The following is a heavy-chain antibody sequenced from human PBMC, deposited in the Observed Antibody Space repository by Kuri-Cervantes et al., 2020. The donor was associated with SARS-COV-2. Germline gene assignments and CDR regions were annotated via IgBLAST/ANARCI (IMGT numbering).Heavy chain of an antibody. CDR1: GGSISSSSYY. Sequence: SETLSLTCTVSGGSISSSSYYWGWIRQPPGKGLEWIGSIYYSGSADYNPSLKGRVTLSVDTSRNQFSLKVSSVTAADTAVYYCARGRSLVGDYYFDYWGPGTPVTVSS. D-gene: IGHD2-21*01. J-gene: IGHJ4*02. CDR3: ARGRSLVGDYYFDY. CDR2: IYYSGSA. V-gene: IGHV4-39*07.